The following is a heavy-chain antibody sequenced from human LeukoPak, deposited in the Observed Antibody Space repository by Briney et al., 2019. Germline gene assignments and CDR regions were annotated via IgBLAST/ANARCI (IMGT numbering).Heavy chain of an antibody. CDR1: GGSISSYY. CDR3: AREAIHYYYDSQSPMDV. D-gene: IGHD3-22*01. Sequence: PSETLSLTCTVSGGSISSYYWSWIRQPAGKGLEWIGRIYTSGSTNYNPSLKSRVTMSVDTSKNQFSLKLSSVTAADTAVYYCAREAIHYYYDSQSPMDVWGKGTTVTVSS. J-gene: IGHJ6*04. CDR2: IYTSGST. V-gene: IGHV4-4*07.